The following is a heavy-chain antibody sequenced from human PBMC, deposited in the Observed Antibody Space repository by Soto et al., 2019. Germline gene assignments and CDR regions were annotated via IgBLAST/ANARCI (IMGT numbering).Heavy chain of an antibody. CDR2: IIPIFGTA. V-gene: IGHV1-69*13. CDR1: GGTFSSYA. Sequence: PVKLSSKASGGTFSSYAISWVRQAPGQGLEWMGGIIPIFGTANYAQKFQGRVTITADESTSTAYMELSSPRSEDTAVYYCARDPITRTTVPPYYYYYGMDVWGQGTTVTVS. J-gene: IGHJ6*02. CDR3: ARDPITRTTVPPYYYYYGMDV. D-gene: IGHD1-7*01.